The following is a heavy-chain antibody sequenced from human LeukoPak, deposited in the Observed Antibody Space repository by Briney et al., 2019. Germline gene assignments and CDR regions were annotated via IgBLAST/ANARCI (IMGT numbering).Heavy chain of an antibody. J-gene: IGHJ4*02. V-gene: IGHV3-23*01. Sequence: PGGSLRLSCAASGFTFSDYAMNWVRQAPGKGLEWVSGITGSGDRTEYADSVKGRFTISRDNSKSTLYLQMDSLGAGDAAVYYCARHMVKGNYFDYWGQGTLVTVSS. CDR1: GFTFSDYA. D-gene: IGHD5-18*01. CDR2: ITGSGDRT. CDR3: ARHMVKGNYFDY.